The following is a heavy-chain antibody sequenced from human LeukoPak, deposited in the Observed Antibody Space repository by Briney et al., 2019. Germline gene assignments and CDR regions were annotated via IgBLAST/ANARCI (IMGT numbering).Heavy chain of an antibody. V-gene: IGHV3-23*01. CDR3: AKYFGSGSRFSDY. J-gene: IGHJ4*02. D-gene: IGHD3-10*01. CDR2: ISGGGTT. Sequence: PGGSLRLSCAASGFTFSTYAMTWVRQAPEKGLEWVSAISGGGTTTYADSVKGRFTISRDNPKNTLYLQMNSLRAEDTAVYYCAKYFGSGSRFSDYWGQGTLVTVSS. CDR1: GFTFSTYA.